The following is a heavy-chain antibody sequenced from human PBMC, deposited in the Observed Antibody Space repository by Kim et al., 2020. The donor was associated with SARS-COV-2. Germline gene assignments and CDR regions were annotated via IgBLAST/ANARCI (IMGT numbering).Heavy chain of an antibody. V-gene: IGHV3-53*01. CDR2: IYSGGST. Sequence: GGSLRLSCAASGFTVSSNYMSWVRQAPGKGLEWVSVIYSGGSTYYADSVKGRFTISRDNSKNTLYLQMNSLRAEDTAVYYCRYYDSSGYYYFDYWGQGTLVTVSS. CDR3: RYYDSSGYYYFDY. J-gene: IGHJ4*02. CDR1: GFTVSSNY. D-gene: IGHD3-22*01.